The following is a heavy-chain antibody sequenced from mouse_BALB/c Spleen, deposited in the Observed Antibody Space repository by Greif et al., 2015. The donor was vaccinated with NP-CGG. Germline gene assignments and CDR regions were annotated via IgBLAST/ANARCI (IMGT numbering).Heavy chain of an antibody. D-gene: IGHD4-1*01. V-gene: IGHV2-9-2*01. Sequence: QVQLKHSGPGLVAPSQSLSITCTVSGFSLTSYDISWIRQPPGKGLEWLGVIWTGGGTNYNSAFMSRLSISKDNSKSQVFLKMNSLQTDDTAIYYCVTGTFAYWGQGTLVTVSA. CDR3: VTGTFAY. CDR2: IWTGGGT. J-gene: IGHJ3*01. CDR1: GFSLTSYD.